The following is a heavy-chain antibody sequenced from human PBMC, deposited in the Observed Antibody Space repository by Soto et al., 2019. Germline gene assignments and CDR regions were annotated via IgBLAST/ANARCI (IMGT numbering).Heavy chain of an antibody. V-gene: IGHV4-39*01. D-gene: IGHD3-16*01. CDR2: IYYSGST. CDR3: ARHHTGGYYFDY. J-gene: IGHJ4*02. CDR1: GGSISSSSYY. Sequence: SETLSLTCTVSGGSISSSSYYWGWIRQPPGKGLEWIGSIYYSGSTYYNPSLKSRVTISVDTSKNQFSLKLSSVTAADTAVYYCARHHTGGYYFDYWGQGTLVTVSS.